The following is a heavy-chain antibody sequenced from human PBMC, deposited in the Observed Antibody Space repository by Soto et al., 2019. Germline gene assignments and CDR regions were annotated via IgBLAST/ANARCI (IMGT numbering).Heavy chain of an antibody. CDR3: STARYGDYVAPYYYYMDV. J-gene: IGHJ6*03. D-gene: IGHD4-17*01. Sequence: ASVKVSFKASGYTFTSYAMHWVRQAPGQRLEWMGWINAGNGNTKYSQKFQGRVTITRDTSASTAYMELSSLRSEDTAVYYCSTARYGDYVAPYYYYMDVWGKGTTVTVSS. V-gene: IGHV1-3*01. CDR2: INAGNGNT. CDR1: GYTFTSYA.